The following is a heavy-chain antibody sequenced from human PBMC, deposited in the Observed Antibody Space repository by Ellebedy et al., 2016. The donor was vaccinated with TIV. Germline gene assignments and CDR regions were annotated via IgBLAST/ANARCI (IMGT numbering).Heavy chain of an antibody. CDR1: GFTFSNYW. V-gene: IGHV3-7*03. J-gene: IGHJ4*02. CDR3: TRDASGWGAY. Sequence: GESLKIPCAASGFTFSNYWMSWVRQAPGQGLEWVININQDGSEKYSVDSVKGRFTISRDNAKNSLYLQMNSLRVEDTAVYYCTRDASGWGAYWGQGVLVTVSS. D-gene: IGHD6-19*01. CDR2: INQDGSEK.